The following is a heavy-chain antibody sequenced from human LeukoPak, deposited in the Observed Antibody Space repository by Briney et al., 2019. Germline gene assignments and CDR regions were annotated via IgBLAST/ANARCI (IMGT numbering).Heavy chain of an antibody. Sequence: SVKVSCKASGGTFSSYAISWVRQAPGQGLEWMGGIIPIFGTANYAQKFQGRVTITADKSTSTAYMELSSLRSEDTAGYYCARVRVNKASIAAAGRSWFDPWGQGTLVTVSS. V-gene: IGHV1-69*06. D-gene: IGHD6-13*01. J-gene: IGHJ5*02. CDR2: IIPIFGTA. CDR3: ARVRVNKASIAAAGRSWFDP. CDR1: GGTFSSYA.